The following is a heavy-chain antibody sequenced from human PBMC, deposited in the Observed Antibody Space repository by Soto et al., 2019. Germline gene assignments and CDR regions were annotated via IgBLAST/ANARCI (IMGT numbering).Heavy chain of an antibody. D-gene: IGHD1-26*01. CDR2: TYYRSKWYY. V-gene: IGHV6-1*01. J-gene: IGHJ4*01. CDR3: ARGEQYSGRIFDY. CDR1: GDSVSSNSAG. Sequence: SQTLSLTCAITGDSVSSNSAGWSWVRQSPSRGLEWLGRTYYRSKWYYEYAVAVRGRITINPDTSKNQYSLQLNSVTPEDTAVYFCARGEQYSGRIFDYWGQGTLVTVSS.